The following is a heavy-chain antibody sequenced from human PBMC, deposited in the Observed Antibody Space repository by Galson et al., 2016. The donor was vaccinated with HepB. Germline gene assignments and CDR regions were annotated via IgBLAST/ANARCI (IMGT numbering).Heavy chain of an antibody. CDR1: GFTFRYFS. Sequence: SLRLSCAASGFTFRYFSIHWVRQAPGKGLEWETIISDDGSSKYYADSVTRRFTISRDNSKNTVNLQMNNLRTEDTAVYYCARGGTGRLAYYYYGMDVWGPGTTVTVSS. J-gene: IGHJ6*02. V-gene: IGHV3-30*04. CDR3: ARGGTGRLAYYYYGMDV. D-gene: IGHD1-1*01. CDR2: ISDDGSSK.